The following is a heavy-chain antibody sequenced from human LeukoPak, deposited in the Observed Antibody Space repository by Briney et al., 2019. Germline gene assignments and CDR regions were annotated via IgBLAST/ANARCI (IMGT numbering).Heavy chain of an antibody. CDR1: GFTFSSYT. Sequence: GGSLRLSCAVSGFTFSSYTMNWVRQAPGKGLEWVSTISTSSSYKYYADSVKGRFTISRDNSKNTLYLQMNSLRAEDTAVYYCAKALNYGDYPGFDYWGQGTLVTVSS. J-gene: IGHJ4*02. D-gene: IGHD4-17*01. CDR3: AKALNYGDYPGFDY. V-gene: IGHV3-21*04. CDR2: ISTSSSYK.